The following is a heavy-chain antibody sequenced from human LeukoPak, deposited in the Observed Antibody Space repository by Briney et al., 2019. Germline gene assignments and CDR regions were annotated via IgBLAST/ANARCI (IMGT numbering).Heavy chain of an antibody. J-gene: IGHJ4*02. CDR1: GFTFSSYG. CDR3: AKVRGVIYFDY. Sequence: PGGSLRLSCAASGFTFSSYGMNWVRQAQRPGLERDSTISGNGGSTYYEDSVKGRFTISRDNSNNTLYLQMNSLRAEDTAVYYCAKVRGVIYFDYWGQGTLVTVSS. CDR2: ISGNGGST. D-gene: IGHD3-10*01. V-gene: IGHV3-23*01.